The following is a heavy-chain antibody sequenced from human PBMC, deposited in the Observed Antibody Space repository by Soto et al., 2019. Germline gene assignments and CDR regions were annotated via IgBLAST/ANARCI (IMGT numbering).Heavy chain of an antibody. J-gene: IGHJ4*02. V-gene: IGHV1-58*01. D-gene: IGHD3-3*01. CDR1: GFTFTSSA. CDR2: IVVGSGNT. Sequence: QMQLVQSGPEVKKPGTSVKVSCKASGFTFTSSAVQWVRQARGQRLEWIGWIVVGSGNTNYAQKFQERVTITRDMSTSTAYMELSSLRSEDTAVYYCAAKYEFWSGAYQDYWGQGTLVTVSS. CDR3: AAKYEFWSGAYQDY.